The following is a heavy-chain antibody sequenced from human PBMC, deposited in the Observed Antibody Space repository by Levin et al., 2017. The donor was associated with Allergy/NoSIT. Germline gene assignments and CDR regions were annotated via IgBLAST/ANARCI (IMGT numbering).Heavy chain of an antibody. CDR1: GFTFRSYE. Sequence: GESLKISCATSGFTFRSYEMNWVRQAPGKGLEWVSYIISGASTIHHADPVKGRFTISRDNAKNALYLQMNSLRAEDTAVYYWARVLHSGWHWFDPWGQGTLVTVSS. CDR3: ARVLHSGWHWFDP. J-gene: IGHJ5*02. V-gene: IGHV3-48*03. CDR2: IISGASTI. D-gene: IGHD6-19*01.